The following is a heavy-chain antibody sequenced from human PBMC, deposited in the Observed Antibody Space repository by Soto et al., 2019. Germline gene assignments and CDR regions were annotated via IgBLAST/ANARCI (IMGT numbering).Heavy chain of an antibody. Sequence: QVQLVQSGAEVKKPGSSVKVSCKASGGTFSSYTISWVRQAPGQGLEWMGRIIPILGIANYAQKFQGRVTITADKSTSTAHMVLCSLRSEDTAVYYCARPGDSSGYYYGMDVWGQGTTVPVSS. CDR2: IIPILGIA. J-gene: IGHJ6*02. CDR3: ARPGDSSGYYYGMDV. D-gene: IGHD3-22*01. V-gene: IGHV1-69*02. CDR1: GGTFSSYT.